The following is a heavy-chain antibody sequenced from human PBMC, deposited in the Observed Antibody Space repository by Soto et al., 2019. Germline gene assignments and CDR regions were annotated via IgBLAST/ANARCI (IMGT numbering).Heavy chain of an antibody. Sequence: GGSLRLSCAASGFTFSSYAMHWVRQAPGKGLEWVAVISYDGSNKYYADSVKGRFTISRDNSKNTLYLQMNSLRAEDTAVYYCAREPKQWLVKWWFDPWGQGTLVTVS. CDR3: AREPKQWLVKWWFDP. D-gene: IGHD6-19*01. J-gene: IGHJ5*02. V-gene: IGHV3-30-3*01. CDR2: ISYDGSNK. CDR1: GFTFSSYA.